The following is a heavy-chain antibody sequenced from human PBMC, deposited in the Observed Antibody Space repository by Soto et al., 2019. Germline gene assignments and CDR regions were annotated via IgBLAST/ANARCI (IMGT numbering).Heavy chain of an antibody. CDR3: ASSDYDSGYFVFDY. D-gene: IGHD3-10*01. Sequence: SETLSITCTVSGGSISSYYWGWIRPSPGKGLEWIGSIYYSGSTYYNPSLKSRVAMSVDTSKNQFSLKLRSVSAADTAVYYCASSDYDSGYFVFDYWGQGSLVTVSS. V-gene: IGHV4-59*04. CDR1: GGSISSYY. J-gene: IGHJ4*02. CDR2: IYYSGST.